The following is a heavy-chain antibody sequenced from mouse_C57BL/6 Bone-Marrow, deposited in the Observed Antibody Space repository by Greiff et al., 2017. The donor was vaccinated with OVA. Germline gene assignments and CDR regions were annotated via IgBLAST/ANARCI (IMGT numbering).Heavy chain of an antibody. J-gene: IGHJ4*01. D-gene: IGHD4-1*01. V-gene: IGHV5-16*01. Sequence: EVKVVESEGGLVQPGSSMKLSCTASGFTFSDYYMAWVRQVPEKGLEWVANINYDGSSTYYLDSLKSRFIISRDNAKNILYLQMSSLKSEDTATYYCARELTGLYYYAMDYWGQGTSVTVSS. CDR2: INYDGSST. CDR3: ARELTGLYYYAMDY. CDR1: GFTFSDYY.